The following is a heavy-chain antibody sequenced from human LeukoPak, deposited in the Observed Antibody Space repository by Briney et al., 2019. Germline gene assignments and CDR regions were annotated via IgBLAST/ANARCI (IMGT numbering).Heavy chain of an antibody. Sequence: GGSLRLSCAASGFTVSSNYMSWVRQAPGKGLEWVSVIYSGGSTYYADSVKGRFTISTDNSKNTLYLQMNSLRAEDTAVYHCASHYDSSGYYSADYWGQGTLVTVSS. CDR3: ASHYDSSGYYSADY. D-gene: IGHD3-22*01. CDR1: GFTVSSNY. J-gene: IGHJ4*02. V-gene: IGHV3-53*01. CDR2: IYSGGST.